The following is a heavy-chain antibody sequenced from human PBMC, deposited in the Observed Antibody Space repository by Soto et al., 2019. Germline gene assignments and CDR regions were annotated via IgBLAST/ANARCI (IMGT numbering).Heavy chain of an antibody. D-gene: IGHD6-6*01. J-gene: IGHJ6*01. Sequence: PSETLSLTCTVSGGSISSYYWSWIRQPPGKGLEWIGYIYYSGSTNYNPSLKSRVTISVDTSKNQFSLKLSSVTAADTAVYYCARDSRRSSSSRGMDGWGQGTTVTVAS. V-gene: IGHV4-59*01. CDR1: GGSISSYY. CDR2: IYYSGST. CDR3: ARDSRRSSSSRGMDG.